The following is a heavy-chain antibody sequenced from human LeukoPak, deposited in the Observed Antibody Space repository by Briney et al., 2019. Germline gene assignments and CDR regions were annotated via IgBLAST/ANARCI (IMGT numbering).Heavy chain of an antibody. V-gene: IGHV1-2*06. CDR3: ARDRGYSYGPPEYYYYTDV. D-gene: IGHD5-18*01. Sequence: AAVKVSCKASGYTFTGYYMHWVRQAPGQGLEWMGRINPNSGGTNYAQKFQGRVTMTRDTSISTAYMELSRLRSDDTAVSYCARDRGYSYGPPEYYYYTDVSGKGTTVTVSS. CDR2: INPNSGGT. CDR1: GYTFTGYY. J-gene: IGHJ6*03.